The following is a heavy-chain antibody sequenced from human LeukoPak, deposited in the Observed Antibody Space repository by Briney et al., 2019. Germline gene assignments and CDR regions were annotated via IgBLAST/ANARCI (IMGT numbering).Heavy chain of an antibody. Sequence: SETLSLTCTVSGGSISSSSYYWGWIRQPLGKGLEWIGSIYYSGSTYYNPSLKSRVTISVDTSKNQFSLKLSSVTAADTAVYYCARHVVVPAAMWGRDWFDPWGQGTLVTVSS. CDR3: ARHVVVPAAMWGRDWFDP. CDR2: IYYSGST. CDR1: GGSISSSSYY. D-gene: IGHD2-2*01. J-gene: IGHJ5*02. V-gene: IGHV4-39*01.